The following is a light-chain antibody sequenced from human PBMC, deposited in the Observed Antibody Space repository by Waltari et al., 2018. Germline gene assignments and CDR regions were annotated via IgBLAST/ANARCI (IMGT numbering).Light chain of an antibody. CDR3: QQYDSTPYT. V-gene: IGKV3-20*01. Sequence: EIVLTQSPDTLSLSPGDRAALSCRASQSLSSSYLAWYQQKPGQAPRLLIYGAYSRATGIPDRFSGSGSETDFTLTISRLEPEDFAVYYCQQYDSTPYTFGQGTKLEIK. CDR1: QSLSSSY. CDR2: GAY. J-gene: IGKJ2*01.